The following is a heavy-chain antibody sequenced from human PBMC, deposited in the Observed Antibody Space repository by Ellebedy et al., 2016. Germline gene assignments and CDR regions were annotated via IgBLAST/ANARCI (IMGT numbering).Heavy chain of an antibody. Sequence: GGSLRLSCAASEFGFSSYSMNWVRQAPGKGLEWVSFISSSSSTIYYADSVKGRFTISRDNAKNSLYLQMNSLRVEDTAVYYCARGPSNLELLVWGQGTLVTVSS. CDR3: ARGPSNLELLV. D-gene: IGHD1-7*01. V-gene: IGHV3-48*01. CDR2: ISSSSSTI. J-gene: IGHJ4*02. CDR1: EFGFSSYS.